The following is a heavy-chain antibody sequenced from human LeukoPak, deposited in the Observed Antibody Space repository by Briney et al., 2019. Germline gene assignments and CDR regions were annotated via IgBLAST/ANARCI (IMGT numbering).Heavy chain of an antibody. CDR3: STGPYNYHAPDF. CDR2: INSKIDGGTT. D-gene: IGHD5-24*01. CDR1: GFIFTNAW. V-gene: IGHV3-15*01. Sequence: GGSLRLSCAASGFIFTNAWMSWVRQAPGKGLEWVGRINSKIDGGTTDYAAPVKDRFTISRDDSENMLYLQMNSLRIEDTAVYYCSTGPYNYHAPDFWGQGTLVTVSS. J-gene: IGHJ4*02.